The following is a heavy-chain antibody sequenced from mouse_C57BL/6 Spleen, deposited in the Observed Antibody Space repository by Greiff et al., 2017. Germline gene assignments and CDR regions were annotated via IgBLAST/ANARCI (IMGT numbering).Heavy chain of an antibody. J-gene: IGHJ4*01. CDR1: GYTFTSYN. D-gene: IGHD2-4*01. V-gene: IGHV1-12*01. CDR2: IYPGNGDT. Sequence: QVQLQQSGAELVRPGASVKMSCKASGYTFTSYNMHWVKQTPRQGLEWIGAIYPGNGDTSYNKKFKGKATLTLDKSSSTAYMQLSSLTSEDSAVYYCAGGITRFVMDYWGQGTSVTVSS. CDR3: AGGITRFVMDY.